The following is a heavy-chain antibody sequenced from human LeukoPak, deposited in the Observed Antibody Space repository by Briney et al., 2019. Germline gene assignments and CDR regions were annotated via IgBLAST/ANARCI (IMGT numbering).Heavy chain of an antibody. CDR2: INHSGST. D-gene: IGHD2-15*01. V-gene: IGHV4-34*01. J-gene: IGHJ5*02. Sequence: SETLSLTCAVYGGSFSGYYWSWTRQPPGKGLEWIGEINHSGSTNYNPSLKSRVTISVDTSKNQFSLKLSSVTAADTAVYYCARGRRWVILSQPGNWFDPWGQGTLVTVSS. CDR1: GGSFSGYY. CDR3: ARGRRWVILSQPGNWFDP.